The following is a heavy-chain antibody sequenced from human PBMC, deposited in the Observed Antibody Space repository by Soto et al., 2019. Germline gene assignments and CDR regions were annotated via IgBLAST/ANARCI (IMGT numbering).Heavy chain of an antibody. CDR2: IYYSGST. D-gene: IGHD3-10*01. V-gene: IGHV4-61*01. J-gene: IGHJ6*02. Sequence: SDTLSLTFTVSGYAVSSGSYYWSWILQPPGKGLEWIGYIYYSGSTNYNPSLKSRVTISVDTSKNQFSLKLSSVTAADTAVYYCASPKLWFGEVISEYSGMDVWGQGTTVTVSS. CDR3: ASPKLWFGEVISEYSGMDV. CDR1: GYAVSSGSYY.